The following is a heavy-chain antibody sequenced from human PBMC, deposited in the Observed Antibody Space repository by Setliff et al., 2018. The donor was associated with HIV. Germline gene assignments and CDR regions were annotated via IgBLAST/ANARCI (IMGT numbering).Heavy chain of an antibody. Sequence: TLSLTCSVSGGSISTNYYYWSWIRQHPGKGLEWIGYIYNSGTTFYNPSLEGRLIMSVDPSKNQFSLKLTSVTAADTAVYYCARGRYFRDISDSLFDFWGQGTLVTVSS. J-gene: IGHJ4*02. CDR2: IYNSGTT. V-gene: IGHV4-31*03. D-gene: IGHD2-21*01. CDR3: ARGRYFRDISDSLFDF. CDR1: GGSISTNYYY.